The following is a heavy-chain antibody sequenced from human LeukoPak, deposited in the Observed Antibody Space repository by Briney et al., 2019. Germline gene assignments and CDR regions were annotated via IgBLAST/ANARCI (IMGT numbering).Heavy chain of an antibody. CDR1: GYSFTSYR. J-gene: IGHJ4*02. D-gene: IGHD5-18*01. CDR3: ATDHVDTAMVTDY. CDR2: IYSGDSDT. V-gene: IGHV5-51*01. Sequence: PGESLKISCRGSGYSFTSYRIGWVRQMPGKGLEWMGIIYSGDSDTRYSPSFQGQVTISAGRTISTAYLQSSSWVSSHTTMYYCATDHVDTAMVTDYWGQGTLVTVSS.